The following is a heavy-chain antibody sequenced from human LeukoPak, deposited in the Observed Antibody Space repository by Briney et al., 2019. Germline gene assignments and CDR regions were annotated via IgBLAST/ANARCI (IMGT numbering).Heavy chain of an antibody. CDR2: FDPEDGET. CDR1: GYTLTELS. J-gene: IGHJ4*02. Sequence: ASVKVSCKVSGYTLTELSMHWVRQAPGKGLEWMGGFDPEDGETIYAQKFQGRVTITADKSTSTAYMELSSLRSEDTAVYYCARDRVTVTTGSRFDYWGQGTLVTVSS. D-gene: IGHD4-17*01. CDR3: ARDRVTVTTGSRFDY. V-gene: IGHV1-24*01.